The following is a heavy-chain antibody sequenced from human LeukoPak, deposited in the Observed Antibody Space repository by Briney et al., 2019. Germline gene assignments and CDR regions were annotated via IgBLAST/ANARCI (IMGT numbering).Heavy chain of an antibody. CDR1: GFTFSSYS. Sequence: GGSLRLSCAASGFTFSSYSMNWVRQAPGKGLEWVSVIGGGGGNTYYADSVKGRFTISRDNSKNTLYLQMNSLRPEDTAVYYCAKDSVALNGMYDPFDIWGQGTMVTVSS. CDR3: AKDSVALNGMYDPFDI. CDR2: IGGGGGNT. V-gene: IGHV3-23*01. D-gene: IGHD2-8*01. J-gene: IGHJ3*02.